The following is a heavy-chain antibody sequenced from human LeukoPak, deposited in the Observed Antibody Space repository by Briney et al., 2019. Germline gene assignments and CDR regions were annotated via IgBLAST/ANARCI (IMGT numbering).Heavy chain of an antibody. J-gene: IGHJ4*02. CDR3: ARSRYGDY. V-gene: IGHV3-7*01. CDR2: IKQDGSEK. Sequence: WGSLRLSCAASGFTISSYWLIWVRQAPGKEPEWVANIKQDGSEKSYVDSVKGRFTISRDNAKNSLYLQINSLRAEDTAVYSCARSRYGDYWGQGTLVTVSS. D-gene: IGHD3-16*01. CDR1: GFTISSYW.